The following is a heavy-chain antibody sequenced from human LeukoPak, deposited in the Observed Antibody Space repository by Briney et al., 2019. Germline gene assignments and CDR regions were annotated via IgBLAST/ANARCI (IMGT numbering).Heavy chain of an antibody. CDR1: GFTFSNYA. J-gene: IGHJ6*02. CDR3: AKVPYSDYGSGRPPFMDV. V-gene: IGHV3-23*01. Sequence: GGSLRLSCAASGFTFSNYAMSWVRQAPGRGLEWVATISDSGDSTYYADSVKGRFTISRDNSKKTLYLQMDCLRAEDTAIHYCAKVPYSDYGSGRPPFMDVWGQGTTVAVSS. D-gene: IGHD3-10*01. CDR2: ISDSGDST.